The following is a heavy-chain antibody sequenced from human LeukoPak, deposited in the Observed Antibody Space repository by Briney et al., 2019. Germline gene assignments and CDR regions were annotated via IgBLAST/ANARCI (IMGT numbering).Heavy chain of an antibody. CDR3: ARDQRIRGLISGGLYSYYMDV. CDR2: IYHSGST. Sequence: SETLSLTCTVSGYSISSGYYWGWIRQPPGKGLKWIGNIYHSGSTYYNPSLKSRVTISVDTSKNQFSLRLSSVTAADTAVYYCARDQRIRGLISGGLYSYYMDVWGKGTTVTISS. J-gene: IGHJ6*03. D-gene: IGHD3-10*01. V-gene: IGHV4-38-2*02. CDR1: GYSISSGYY.